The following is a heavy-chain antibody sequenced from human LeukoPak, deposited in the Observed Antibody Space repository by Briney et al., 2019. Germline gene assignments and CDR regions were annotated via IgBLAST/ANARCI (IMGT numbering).Heavy chain of an antibody. CDR2: IYYSGST. D-gene: IGHD2-2*01. J-gene: IGHJ4*02. CDR3: ARHLGYCSSSSCYFDY. V-gene: IGHV4-39*01. Sequence: SETLSLTCTVSGGSISSSSYYWGWIRQPPGKGLEWIVSIYYSGSTYYNPSLKSRVTISVDTSKNQFSLKLSSVTAADTAVYYCARHLGYCSSSSCYFDYWGQGALVTVSS. CDR1: GGSISSSSYY.